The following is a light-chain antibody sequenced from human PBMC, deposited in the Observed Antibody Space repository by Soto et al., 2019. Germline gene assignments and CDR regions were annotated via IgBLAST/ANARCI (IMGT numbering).Light chain of an antibody. CDR1: SSDVGSSNL. Sequence: QSALTQPASVSGSPGQSITFSCTGTSSDVGSSNLVSWYQQHPGKAPKLLIYEVSKRPSGVSNRSSGSKSGNTASLTTSGLQAEDEADYYCCSYAGTSTHVFGTGTKLTVL. J-gene: IGLJ1*01. CDR3: CSYAGTSTHV. V-gene: IGLV2-23*02. CDR2: EVS.